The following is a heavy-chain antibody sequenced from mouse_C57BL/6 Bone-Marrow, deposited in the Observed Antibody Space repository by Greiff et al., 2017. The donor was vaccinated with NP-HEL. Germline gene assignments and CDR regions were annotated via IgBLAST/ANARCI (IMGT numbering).Heavy chain of an antibody. V-gene: IGHV1-76*01. CDR3: ASEYDGYHYYAMDY. CDR2: IYPGSGNT. J-gene: IGHJ4*01. D-gene: IGHD2-3*01. CDR1: GYTFTDYY. Sequence: QVQLQQSWAELVRPGASVKLSCKASGYTFTDYYINWVKQRPGQGLEWIARIYPGSGNTYYNEKFKGKATLTAEKSSSPAYMQLSSLTSEDSAVYFCASEYDGYHYYAMDYWGQGTSVTVSS.